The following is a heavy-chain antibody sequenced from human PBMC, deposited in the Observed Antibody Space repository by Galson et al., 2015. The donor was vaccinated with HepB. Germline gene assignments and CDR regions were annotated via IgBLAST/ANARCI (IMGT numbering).Heavy chain of an antibody. V-gene: IGHV1-69*13. CDR3: ARDQWELETAPGNYYYYGMDV. CDR2: IIPIFGTA. J-gene: IGHJ6*02. CDR1: GGTFSSYA. D-gene: IGHD1-1*01. Sequence: SVKVSCKASGGTFSSYAISWVRQAPGQGLEWMGGIIPIFGTANYAQKFQGRVTITADESTSTAYMELSSLRSEDTAVYYCARDQWELETAPGNYYYYGMDVWGQGTTVTVSS.